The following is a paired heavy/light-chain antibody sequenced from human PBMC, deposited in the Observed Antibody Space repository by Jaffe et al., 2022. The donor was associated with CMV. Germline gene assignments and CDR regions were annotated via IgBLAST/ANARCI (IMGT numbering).Light chain of an antibody. CDR3: QQYGTSPKYT. CDR1: QSVSTNY. V-gene: IGKV3-20*01. CDR2: GTS. Sequence: ETVLTQSPGTLSLSPGDRATLSCRASQSVSTNYLAWYQQSPGQAPRLLIYGTSSRATGIPDRFSGSGSGTDFTLTISRLEPEDFAVYYCQQYGTSPKYTFGQGTKLEI. J-gene: IGKJ2*01.
Heavy chain of an antibody. CDR2: VSQWGST. Sequence: QVQLQESGPGLVEPSGTLSLTCGVSGDSISSSNWWSWVRQAPGKGLEWIAEVSQWGSTNYNPSLESRVTISIDNSRNHCSLKLTSVTAADTAVYFCARHKVTPGTRGFDRWGQGTLVTVSS. CDR1: GDSISSSNW. J-gene: IGHJ5*02. CDR3: ARHKVTPGTRGFDR. V-gene: IGHV4-4*02. D-gene: IGHD6-13*01.